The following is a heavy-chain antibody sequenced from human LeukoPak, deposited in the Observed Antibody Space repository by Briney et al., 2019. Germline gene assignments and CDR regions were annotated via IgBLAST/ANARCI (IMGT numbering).Heavy chain of an antibody. V-gene: IGHV3-30*04. J-gene: IGHJ6*04. CDR2: VSFHGTDK. D-gene: IGHD3-10*02. CDR1: GFTFSNYA. Sequence: GGSLRLSCAASGFTFSNYAMHWVRQAPGKGLDWVAVVSFHGTDKFYADSVKGRFTISRDNAKNSLYPQMNSLRAEDTAVYYCAELGITMIGGVWGKGTTVTISS. CDR3: AELGITMIGGV.